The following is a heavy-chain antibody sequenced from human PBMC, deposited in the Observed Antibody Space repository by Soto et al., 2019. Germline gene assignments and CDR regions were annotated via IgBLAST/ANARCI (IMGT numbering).Heavy chain of an antibody. J-gene: IGHJ6*02. CDR2: IYYSGST. D-gene: IGHD6-6*01. Sequence: SETLSLTCTVSGGSISIGGYYWIWIRQHPGNCLEWIGYIYYSGSTYYNPSLKSRVTISVDTSKNQFSLKLSSVTAADTAVYYCARDGYSSSSGVYYSYGMDVGGQGTTVTVS. CDR1: GGSISIGGYY. V-gene: IGHV4-31*03. CDR3: ARDGYSSSSGVYYSYGMDV.